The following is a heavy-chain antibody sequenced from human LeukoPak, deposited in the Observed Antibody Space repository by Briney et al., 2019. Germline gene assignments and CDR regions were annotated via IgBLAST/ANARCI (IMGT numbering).Heavy chain of an antibody. D-gene: IGHD2-2*01. CDR3: ARDIAVVPAATIYYYYGMDV. CDR2: ISAYNGNT. CDR1: GYTFTSYG. Sequence: ASVKVSCKASGYTFTSYGISWVRQAPGQGLEWMGWISAYNGNTNYAQKLQGRVTMTTDTSTSTAYMELRSLRSDDTAVYYCARDIAVVPAATIYYYYGMDVWGQGTTVTVSS. J-gene: IGHJ6*02. V-gene: IGHV1-18*01.